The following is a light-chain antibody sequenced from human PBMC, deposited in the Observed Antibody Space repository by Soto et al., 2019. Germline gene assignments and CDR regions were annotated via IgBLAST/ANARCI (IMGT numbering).Light chain of an antibody. J-gene: IGLJ3*02. CDR2: EVS. CDR3: SSYTTSGTPV. V-gene: IGLV2-14*01. Sequence: QSALTQPASVSGSPGQTITISCTGTSSDVGGYNYLSWYQQHPGKAPKVMIYEVSNRPSGVSNRFSGSKSGNTASLTISGLQAEDEADYFCSSYTTSGTPVLGGGTKVTVL. CDR1: SSDVGGYNY.